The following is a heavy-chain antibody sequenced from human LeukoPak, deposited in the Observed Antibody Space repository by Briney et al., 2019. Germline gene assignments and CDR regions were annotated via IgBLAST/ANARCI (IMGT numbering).Heavy chain of an antibody. CDR2: IYYSGST. J-gene: IGHJ3*02. CDR3: ASLGYCSGGSCYHDAFDI. V-gene: IGHV4-59*01. Sequence: ASETPSLTCTVSGGSISSYYWSWIRQPPGKGLEWIGYIYYSGSTNYNPSLKSRVTISVDTSKNQFSLKLSSVTAADTAVYYCASLGYCSGGSCYHDAFDIWGQGTMVTVSS. D-gene: IGHD2-15*01. CDR1: GGSISSYY.